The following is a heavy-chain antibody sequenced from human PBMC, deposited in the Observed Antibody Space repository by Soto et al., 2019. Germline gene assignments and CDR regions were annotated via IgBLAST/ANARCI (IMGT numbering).Heavy chain of an antibody. CDR2: INHSGST. Sequence: SETLSLTCAVYGGSFSGYYWSWIRQPPGKGLEWIGEINHSGSTNYNPSLKSRVTISVDTSKNQFSLKLGSVTAADTAVYYCAREGYCSSTSCRTRGWFDPWGQGTLVTVSS. V-gene: IGHV4-34*01. D-gene: IGHD2-2*01. CDR3: AREGYCSSTSCRTRGWFDP. J-gene: IGHJ5*02. CDR1: GGSFSGYY.